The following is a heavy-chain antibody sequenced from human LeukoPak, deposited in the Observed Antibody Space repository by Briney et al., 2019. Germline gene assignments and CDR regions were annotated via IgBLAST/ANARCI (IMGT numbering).Heavy chain of an antibody. CDR1: GGSISSSSYY. D-gene: IGHD5-24*01. V-gene: IGHV4-39*01. Sequence: SETLSLTCTVSGGSISSSSYYWGWIRQPPGKGLEWIGSIYYSGSTYYNPSLKSRVTISVDTSKNQFSLKLTSVTAADTAVYYCARHPSGRMWLQQGGWFDPWGQGTLVTVSS. CDR3: ARHPSGRMWLQQGGWFDP. CDR2: IYYSGST. J-gene: IGHJ5*02.